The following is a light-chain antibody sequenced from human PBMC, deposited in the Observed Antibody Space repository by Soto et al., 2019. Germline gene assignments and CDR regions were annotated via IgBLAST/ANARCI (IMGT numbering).Light chain of an antibody. CDR1: SSDVGGYNY. V-gene: IGLV2-14*01. CDR2: EVS. J-gene: IGLJ1*01. CDR3: SSFTTSRAYV. Sequence: QSVLTQPASVSGSPGQSITISCTGTSSDVGGYNYVAWYQQHPGKVPRLMIYEVSNRPSGVSNRFSGSKSGSTASLTISGLQAEDEADYYCSSFTTSRAYVFGIGTKVTVL.